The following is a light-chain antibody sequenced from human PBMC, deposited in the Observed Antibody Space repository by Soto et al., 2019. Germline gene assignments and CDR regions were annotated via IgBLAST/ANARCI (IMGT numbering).Light chain of an antibody. CDR1: NIGSKS. V-gene: IGLV3-21*04. CDR2: YDS. CDR3: QVWDSSSDHVV. Sequence: SYELTQPPSESVAPGKTARITCGGNNIGSKSVHWYQQKPGQAPALVIYYDSDRPSGIPERFSGSNSGNTATLTISRVEAGDEADYYCQVWDSSSDHVVFGGGTKVTVL. J-gene: IGLJ2*01.